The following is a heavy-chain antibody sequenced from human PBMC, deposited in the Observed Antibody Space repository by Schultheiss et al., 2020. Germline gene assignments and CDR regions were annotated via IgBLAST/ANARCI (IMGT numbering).Heavy chain of an antibody. J-gene: IGHJ4*02. V-gene: IGHV3-23*01. CDR1: GFTFSSYA. Sequence: WGSLRLSCAASGFTFSSYAMSWVRQAPGKGLEWVSALSGSGGSTYYADSVRGRFTISRDNSKSTLYLQMNSLRAEDTAVYYCAKDQGRIAVAGGADYWGQGTLVTVSS. CDR3: AKDQGRIAVAGGADY. D-gene: IGHD6-19*01. CDR2: LSGSGGST.